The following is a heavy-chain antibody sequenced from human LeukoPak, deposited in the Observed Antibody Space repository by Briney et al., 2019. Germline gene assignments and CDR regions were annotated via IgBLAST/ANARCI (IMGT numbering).Heavy chain of an antibody. CDR3: ARGKIAVAGQSYHY. CDR2: ISSSSSTI. J-gene: IGHJ4*02. CDR1: GFTFSSYS. V-gene: IGHV3-48*01. D-gene: IGHD6-19*01. Sequence: GGSLRLSCAASGFTFSSYSMNWVRQAPGEGLEWVSSISSSSSTIYYADSVKGRFTISRDNAKNSLYLQMNSLRAEDTAVYYCARGKIAVAGQSYHYWGQGTLVTVSS.